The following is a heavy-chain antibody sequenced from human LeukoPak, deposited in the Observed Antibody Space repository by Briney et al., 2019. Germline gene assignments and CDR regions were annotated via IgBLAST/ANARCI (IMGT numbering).Heavy chain of an antibody. J-gene: IGHJ5*02. V-gene: IGHV1-69*05. CDR3: ARDIGSSYNWFDP. D-gene: IGHD1-26*01. Sequence: GSSLKVSCKASGGTFSSYAISWVRQAPGQGLEWMGRIIPIFGTANYAQKFQGRVTITTDESTSTAYMELSSLRSEDTAVYYCARDIGSSYNWFDPWGQGTLVTVSS. CDR1: GGTFSSYA. CDR2: IIPIFGTA.